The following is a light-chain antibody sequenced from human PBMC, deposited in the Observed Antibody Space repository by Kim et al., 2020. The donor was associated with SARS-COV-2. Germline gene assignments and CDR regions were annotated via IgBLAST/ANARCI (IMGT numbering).Light chain of an antibody. CDR3: QQYKTYPWT. CDR1: QSLGRW. CDR2: KAF. J-gene: IGKJ1*01. V-gene: IGKV1-5*03. Sequence: DIQMTQSPATLSASVGDRVTITCRTSQSLGRWLAWYQQRPGKAPKLLIYKAFTLESGVPSRFSGGGSGTELTLTISNLEPDDSATYYSQQYKTYPWTFGQGTKVDIK.